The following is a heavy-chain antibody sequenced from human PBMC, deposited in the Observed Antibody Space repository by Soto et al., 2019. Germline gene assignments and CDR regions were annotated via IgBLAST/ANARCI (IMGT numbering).Heavy chain of an antibody. Sequence: SETLSLTCTVSGGSISTSCYYWGWIRQPPGKGLEWIGSIFYSGSTFYNPSLKGRVTISVDTSKNQFSLKLTSVTAADTAVFYCARSYCSAGRCYSFNYWGLGTLVTVPQ. D-gene: IGHD2-15*01. V-gene: IGHV4-39*01. J-gene: IGHJ4*02. CDR1: GGSISTSCYY. CDR3: ARSYCSAGRCYSFNY. CDR2: IFYSGST.